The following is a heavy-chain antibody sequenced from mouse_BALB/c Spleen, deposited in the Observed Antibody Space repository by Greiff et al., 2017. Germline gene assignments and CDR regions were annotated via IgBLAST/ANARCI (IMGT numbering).Heavy chain of an antibody. CDR2: IRNKANGYTT. J-gene: IGHJ2*01. V-gene: IGHV7-3*02. CDR1: GFTFTDYY. CDR3: ARGRNYFDY. Sequence: EVQVVESGGGLVQPGGSLRLSCATSGFTFTDYYMSWVRQPPGKALEWLGFIRNKANGYTTEYSASVKGRFTISRDNSQSILYLQMNTLRAEDSATYYCARGRNYFDYRGQGTTLTVSS.